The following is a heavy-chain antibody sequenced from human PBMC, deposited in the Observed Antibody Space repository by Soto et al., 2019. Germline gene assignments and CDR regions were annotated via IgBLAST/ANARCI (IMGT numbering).Heavy chain of an antibody. CDR3: AKEYTIFGVVILSNFGH. V-gene: IGHV3-23*01. CDR1: GFTFSNYA. Sequence: SGGSLRLSCAASGFTFSNYAMSWVRQAPGKGLEWVSSISGSGTTTYYEDSVKGRFTISRDNSKNTLYLQMNSLRVEDTAVYYCAKEYTIFGVVILSNFGHWGQGTLVTVSS. CDR2: ISGSGTTT. D-gene: IGHD3-3*01. J-gene: IGHJ4*02.